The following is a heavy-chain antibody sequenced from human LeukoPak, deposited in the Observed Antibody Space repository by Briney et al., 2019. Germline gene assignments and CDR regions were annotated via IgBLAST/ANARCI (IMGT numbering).Heavy chain of an antibody. D-gene: IGHD1-26*01. J-gene: IGHJ4*02. CDR2: ISYEGSNK. Sequence: GRSLRLSCAASGFTFSSYAMHWVREAPGKGLERGAVISYEGSNKYYAESVRGGFTISRDNSKSTLYLQMNSLRAEGTAVYYCARDRVGAPGYFDYWGQGTLVTVSS. CDR1: GFTFSSYA. CDR3: ARDRVGAPGYFDY. V-gene: IGHV3-30-3*01.